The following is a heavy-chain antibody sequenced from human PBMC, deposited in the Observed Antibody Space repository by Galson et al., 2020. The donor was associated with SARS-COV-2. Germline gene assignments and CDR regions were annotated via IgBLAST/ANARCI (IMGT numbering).Heavy chain of an antibody. J-gene: IGHJ3*02. V-gene: IGHV4-39*07. CDR1: GGSISSTSNY. CDR3: ARHQYTGSWGYAFDI. D-gene: IGHD6-13*01. Sequence: SETLSLTCSVFGGSISSTSNYWGWIRQPPGKGLEWIGSIYYSGNTYYNPSLKSRVTISVDTSNNQFSLKLTSVTAADAAMYYCARHQYTGSWGYAFDIWGRRTLVSVSS. CDR2: IYYSGNT.